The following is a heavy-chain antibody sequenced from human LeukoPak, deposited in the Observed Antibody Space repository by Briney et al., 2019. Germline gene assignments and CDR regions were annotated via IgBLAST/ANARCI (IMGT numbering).Heavy chain of an antibody. J-gene: IGHJ4*02. CDR3: AREPPLRAFFDY. V-gene: IGHV4-4*07. D-gene: IGHD3-16*02. CDR1: GGSISSYY. Sequence: SETLSLTCTVSGGSISSYYWSWIRQPAGKGLEWIGRIYTSGSTNYNPSLKSRVTISVDTSKNQFSLKLSSVTAADTAVYYCAREPPLRAFFDYWGQGTLVTVSS. CDR2: IYTSGST.